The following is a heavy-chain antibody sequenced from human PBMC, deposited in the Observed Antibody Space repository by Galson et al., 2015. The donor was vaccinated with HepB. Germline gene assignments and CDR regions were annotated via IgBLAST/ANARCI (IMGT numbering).Heavy chain of an antibody. CDR3: ARVGVTWGYFDY. V-gene: IGHV3-21*01. CDR1: GFISSDYS. CDR2: ISGSSSYT. J-gene: IGHJ4*02. D-gene: IGHD4-11*01. Sequence: SLRLSCAVSGFISSDYSLNWVRQAPGKGLEWVSFISGSSSYTYYADSVKGRFTISRDNAKNSLYLQMNSLRAEDTAMYYCARVGVTWGYFDYWGQGSLVTVSS.